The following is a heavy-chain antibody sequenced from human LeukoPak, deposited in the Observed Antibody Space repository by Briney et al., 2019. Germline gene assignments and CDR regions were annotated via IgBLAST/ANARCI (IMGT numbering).Heavy chain of an antibody. CDR1: GFTFSSYA. CDR2: ISGSGGST. CDR3: AKGYYDYVRGSYYFYC. J-gene: IGHJ4*02. D-gene: IGHD3-16*01. Sequence: GGSLRLSCAASGFTFSSYAMSWVRQAPGKGLEWVSAISGSGGSTYYADSVKGRFTISGDNSRDTLYLQMNRRTAEDAAVYYCAKGYYDYVRGSYYFYCGGQRPLVAVSS. V-gene: IGHV3-23*01.